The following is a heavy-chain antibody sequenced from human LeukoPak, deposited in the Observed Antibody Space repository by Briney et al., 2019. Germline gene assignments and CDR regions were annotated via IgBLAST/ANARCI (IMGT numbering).Heavy chain of an antibody. CDR2: VFITGTT. CDR3: VRQGYNYGAFNA. CDR1: GDSISCCY. D-gene: IGHD5-18*01. V-gene: IGHV4-4*07. J-gene: IGHJ4*02. Sequence: SDTLSFTCAVSGDSISCCYWTWIRQSAGRGLEWIGRVFITGTTNYNPSLQGRVTMSVDRSKSQFSLRLSSVTAADTAVYYCVRQGYNYGAFNAWGQGTLVTVSS.